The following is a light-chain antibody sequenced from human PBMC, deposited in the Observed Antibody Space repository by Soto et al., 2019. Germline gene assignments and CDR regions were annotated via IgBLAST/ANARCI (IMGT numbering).Light chain of an antibody. CDR2: EVT. CDR1: NNDVGAYPY. CDR3: SSFATSGTTVI. J-gene: IGLJ2*01. Sequence: QSALTQPASLSGSPGQSITISCTGTNNDVGAYPYVSWYQQHPGTAPKLIIYEVTNRPSGISDRFSGSKSGNTASLTISGLQAEDESDYYCSSFATSGTTVIFGGGTKLTVL. V-gene: IGLV2-14*01.